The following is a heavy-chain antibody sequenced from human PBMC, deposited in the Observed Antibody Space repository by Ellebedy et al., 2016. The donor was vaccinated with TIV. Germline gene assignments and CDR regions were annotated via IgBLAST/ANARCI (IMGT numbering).Heavy chain of an antibody. V-gene: IGHV3-30-3*01. Sequence: GGSLRLXXAASGFTFSSYAMHWVRQAPGKGLEWVAVISYDGSNKYYADSVKGRFTISRDNSKNTLYLQMNSLRAEDTAVYYCARVFANWFDPWGQGTLVTVSS. CDR3: ARVFANWFDP. CDR1: GFTFSSYA. CDR2: ISYDGSNK. J-gene: IGHJ5*02.